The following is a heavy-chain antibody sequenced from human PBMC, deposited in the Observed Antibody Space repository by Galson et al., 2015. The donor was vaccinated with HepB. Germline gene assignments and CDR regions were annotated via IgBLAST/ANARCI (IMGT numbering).Heavy chain of an antibody. J-gene: IGHJ4*02. CDR1: GGSFSGYY. D-gene: IGHD6-13*01. V-gene: IGHV4-34*01. Sequence: SETLSLTCAVYGGSFSGYYWSWIRQPPGKGLEWIGEINHSGSTNYNPSLKSRVTISVDTSKNQFSLKLSSVTAADTAVYYCARIPGGLVHALIDYWGQGTLVTVPS. CDR2: INHSGST. CDR3: ARIPGGLVHALIDY.